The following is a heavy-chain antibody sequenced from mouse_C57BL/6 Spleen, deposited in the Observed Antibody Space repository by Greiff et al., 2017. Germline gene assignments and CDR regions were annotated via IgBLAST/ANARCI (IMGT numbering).Heavy chain of an antibody. D-gene: IGHD2-1*01. J-gene: IGHJ2*01. Sequence: QVQLQQPGAELVKPGAPVKLSCKASGYTFTSYWMHWVKQRPGQGLEWIGMIHPNSGSTNYNEKFKSKATLTVDKSSSTAYMQLSSLTSEDSAVYYCAREGLGNLFDYWGQGTTLTVSS. CDR3: AREGLGNLFDY. V-gene: IGHV1-64*01. CDR1: GYTFTSYW. CDR2: IHPNSGST.